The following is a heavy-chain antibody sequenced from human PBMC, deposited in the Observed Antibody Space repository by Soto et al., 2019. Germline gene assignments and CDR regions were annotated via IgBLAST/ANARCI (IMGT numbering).Heavy chain of an antibody. CDR1: GGSISSGDYY. D-gene: IGHD4-17*01. J-gene: IGHJ6*02. CDR2: IYYSGST. CDR3: ARDGRLTTVTTSYYYYGMDV. V-gene: IGHV4-30-4*01. Sequence: SETLSLTCTVSGGSISSGDYYWSWIRQPPGKGLEWIGYIYYSGSTYYNPSLKSRVTISVDTSKNQFSLKLSSVTAADTAVYYCARDGRLTTVTTSYYYYGMDVWGQVTTVTVSS.